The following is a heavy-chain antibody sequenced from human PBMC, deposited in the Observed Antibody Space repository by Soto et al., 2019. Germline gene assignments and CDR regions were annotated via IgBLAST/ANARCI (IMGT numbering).Heavy chain of an antibody. V-gene: IGHV4-39*07. CDR1: GGSISSSNNY. J-gene: IGHJ6*02. CDR2: MYYSGST. Sequence: SETLSLTCSVSGGSISSSNNYWGWIRQPPGKGLEWIGSMYYSGSTYQNPSLKSRVTISVDKSKNQFSLKLSSATAADTAVYYCARARLRFYYYYGMDVWGQGTTVTVSS. CDR3: ARARLRFYYYYGMDV. D-gene: IGHD3-3*01.